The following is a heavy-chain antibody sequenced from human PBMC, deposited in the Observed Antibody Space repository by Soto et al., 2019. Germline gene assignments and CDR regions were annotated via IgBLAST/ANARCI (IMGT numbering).Heavy chain of an antibody. CDR3: GCIAYYYYGMDV. V-gene: IGHV4-39*01. D-gene: IGHD2-8*01. CDR1: GGSISSSSYY. Sequence: SETLSLTWTVSGGSISSSSYYWGWIRQPPGKGLEWIGSIYYSGSTYYNPSLKSRVTISVDTSKNQFSLKLSSVTAADTAVYYCGCIAYYYYGMDVWGQGTTVTVSS. CDR2: IYYSGST. J-gene: IGHJ6*02.